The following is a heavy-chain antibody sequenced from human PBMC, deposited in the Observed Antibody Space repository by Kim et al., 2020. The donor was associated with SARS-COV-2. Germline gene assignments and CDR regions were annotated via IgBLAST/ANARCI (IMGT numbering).Heavy chain of an antibody. Sequence: PSLKSRVTISVDTSKNQFSLKLGSVTAADAAVYYCARFGGDYVWGSYPDYWGQGTLVTVSS. V-gene: IGHV4-39*01. CDR3: ARFGGDYVWGSYPDY. D-gene: IGHD3-16*01. J-gene: IGHJ4*02.